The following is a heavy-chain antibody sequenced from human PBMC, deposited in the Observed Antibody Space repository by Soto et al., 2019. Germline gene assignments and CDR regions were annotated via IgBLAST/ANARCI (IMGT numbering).Heavy chain of an antibody. V-gene: IGHV2-5*02. J-gene: IGHJ1*01. CDR3: ANMRVTMIVGAGHFHH. CDR2: IYWDDDK. CDR1: GFSLSTSGVG. D-gene: IGHD3-22*01. Sequence: QITLKESGPTLVKPSQTLTLTCTFSGFSLSTSGVGVGWIRQPPGKALEWLALIYWDDDKRYSPSLKSRLTNTKDTSKNQVVLTLTNVDPVDTATYYCANMRVTMIVGAGHFHHWGQGTLVTVSS.